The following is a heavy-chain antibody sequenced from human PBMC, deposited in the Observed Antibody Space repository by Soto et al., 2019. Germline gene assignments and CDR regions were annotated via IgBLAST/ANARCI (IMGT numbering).Heavy chain of an antibody. J-gene: IGHJ2*01. CDR1: GGTFSSYA. CDR3: ARPKAGIAARRVGWYFDL. V-gene: IGHV1-69*01. D-gene: IGHD6-6*01. CDR2: IITIFGTA. Sequence: QVQLVQSGAEVKKPGSSVKVSCKASGGTFSSYAISWVRQAPGQGLEWMGGIITIFGTANYAQKFQDRVTITADESTSTASMDLSSLRSEDTAVYYCARPKAGIAARRVGWYFDLWGRGTLVTVSS.